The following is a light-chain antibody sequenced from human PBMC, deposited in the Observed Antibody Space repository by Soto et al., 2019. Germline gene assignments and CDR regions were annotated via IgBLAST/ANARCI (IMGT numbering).Light chain of an antibody. CDR3: QQYNTWLT. CDR2: GVA. Sequence: EVVLTQSPATLSVSPGERVTLSCRASQSVDNNLAWYQQKPGQAPRLLIYGVATRATGIPARFSGSASGTEFTLTISSLQSEDCAIYYCQQYNTWLTFGGGTKVDIK. CDR1: QSVDNN. V-gene: IGKV3-15*01. J-gene: IGKJ4*01.